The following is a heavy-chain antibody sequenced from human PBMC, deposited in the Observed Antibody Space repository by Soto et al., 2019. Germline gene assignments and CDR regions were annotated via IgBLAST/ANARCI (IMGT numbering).Heavy chain of an antibody. J-gene: IGHJ5*02. D-gene: IGHD1-26*01. V-gene: IGHV3-30*03. CDR1: GFTFSSCG. CDR2: ILKDGSQE. CDR3: ARVPGNLAIWFDP. Sequence: HVQLVESGGGVVQPGRSLRLSCAASGFTFSSCGMHRVRQAPGKGLEWVAAILKDGSQEFYADSVKGRLTIARGNSKNTLSLQINSLRTEDTAVYYDARVPGNLAIWFDPLGQGTLVTVSS.